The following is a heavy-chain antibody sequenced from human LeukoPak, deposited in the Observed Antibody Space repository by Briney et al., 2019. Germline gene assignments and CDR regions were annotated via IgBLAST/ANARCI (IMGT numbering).Heavy chain of an antibody. D-gene: IGHD3-10*01. CDR2: IYYSGST. V-gene: IGHV4-59*01. CDR1: GGSISSYY. CDR3: ARLTYYYGSGSYYNPTYYFDY. Sequence: SETLSLTCTVSGGSISSYYWSWIRQPPGKGLEWIGYIYYSGSTNYNPSLKSRVTISVDTSKNQFSLKLSSVTAADTAVYYCARLTYYYGSGSYYNPTYYFDYWGQGTLVTVSS. J-gene: IGHJ4*02.